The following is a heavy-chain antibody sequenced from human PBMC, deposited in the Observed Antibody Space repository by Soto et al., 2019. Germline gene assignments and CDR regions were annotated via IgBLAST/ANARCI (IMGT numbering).Heavy chain of an antibody. CDR3: ARDREVRYYDSSGYYYDY. Sequence: GASVKVSCNASGGSFSSHAITLVRQAPGQGLEWMGGIIPIFGTANYAQKFQGRVTITADESTSTAYMELSSLRSEDTAVYYCARDREVRYYDSSGYYYDYWGQGTLVTVSS. V-gene: IGHV1-69*13. CDR1: GGSFSSHA. J-gene: IGHJ4*02. D-gene: IGHD3-22*01. CDR2: IIPIFGTA.